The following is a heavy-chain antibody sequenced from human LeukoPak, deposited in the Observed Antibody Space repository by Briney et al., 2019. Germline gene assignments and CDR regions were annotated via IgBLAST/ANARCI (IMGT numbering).Heavy chain of an antibody. V-gene: IGHV3-23*01. CDR2: ISGSGGST. Sequence: QPGGSLRLSCAASGFTFSSYAMSWVRQAPGKGLEWVSAISGSGGSTYYADSVKGRFTISRDNSKNTLYLQMNSLRAEDTAVYYCAKAPRNYYNSSGYYYGPYYFDYWGQGTLVTVSS. CDR3: AKAPRNYYNSSGYYYGPYYFDY. J-gene: IGHJ4*02. CDR1: GFTFSSYA. D-gene: IGHD3-22*01.